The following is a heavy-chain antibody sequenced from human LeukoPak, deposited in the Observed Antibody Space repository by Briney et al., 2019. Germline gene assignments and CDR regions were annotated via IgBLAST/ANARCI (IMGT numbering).Heavy chain of an antibody. V-gene: IGHV3-66*01. CDR2: IYSGGST. CDR1: GFTVSSNY. J-gene: IGHJ4*02. D-gene: IGHD2/OR15-2a*01. CDR3: ARGRGRSNPSPNFDY. Sequence: GGSLRLSCAASGFTVSSNYMSWVRQAPGKGLEWVSVIYSGGSTYYADSVKGRFTISRNNSKNTLYLQMNSLRAEDTAVYYCARGRGRSNPSPNFDYWGQGTLVTVSS.